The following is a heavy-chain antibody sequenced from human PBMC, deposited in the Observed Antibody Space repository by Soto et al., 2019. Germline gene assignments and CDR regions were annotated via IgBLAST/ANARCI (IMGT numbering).Heavy chain of an antibody. J-gene: IGHJ4*02. CDR1: GFTFDDYA. V-gene: IGHV3-9*01. CDR3: AKDIEAGAVTTFDY. Sequence: EVQLVESGGGLVQPGRSLRLSCAASGFTFDDYAMHWVRQAPGKGLEWVSGISWNSGSIGYADSVKGRFTISRDNAKNSLYLQMNSLRAEDTDLYYCAKDIEAGAVTTFDYWGQGTLVTVSS. D-gene: IGHD4-17*01. CDR2: ISWNSGSI.